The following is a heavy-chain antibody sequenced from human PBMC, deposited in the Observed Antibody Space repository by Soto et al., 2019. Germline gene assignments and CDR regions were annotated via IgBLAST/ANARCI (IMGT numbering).Heavy chain of an antibody. D-gene: IGHD3-9*01. CDR3: TTDILTGYCHDY. CDR1: EFTFSNAW. J-gene: IGHJ4*02. V-gene: IGHV3-15*01. Sequence: GGSLRRSCAASEFTFSNAWMRLVRPAPGKGLEWVGRIKSKTDGGTTDYAAPVKGRFTISRDDSKNTLYLQMNSLKTEDTAVYYCTTDILTGYCHDYWGQGNLVTVSS. CDR2: IKSKTDGGTT.